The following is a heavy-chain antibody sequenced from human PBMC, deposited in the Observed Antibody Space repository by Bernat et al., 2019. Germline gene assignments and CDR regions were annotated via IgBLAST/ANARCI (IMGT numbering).Heavy chain of an antibody. CDR3: ARERVVSGDWFDP. CDR1: GFTFSSYS. V-gene: IGHV3-21*01. CDR2: ISSSSSYI. J-gene: IGHJ5*02. Sequence: EVQLVESGGGLVKPGGSLRLSCAASGFTFSSYSMNWIRQAPGKGLEWVSSISSSSSYIYYADSEKGRFTISRDNAKNSLYLQMNSLRAEDTAVYYCARERVVSGDWFDPWGQGTLVTVSS. D-gene: IGHD2-2*01.